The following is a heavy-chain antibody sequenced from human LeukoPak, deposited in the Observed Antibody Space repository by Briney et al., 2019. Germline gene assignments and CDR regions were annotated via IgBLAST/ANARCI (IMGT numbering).Heavy chain of an antibody. CDR2: IIPIFGTA. CDR3: ARMGYCSSTSCYDL. J-gene: IGHJ3*01. CDR1: GYTFTGYY. D-gene: IGHD2-2*01. Sequence: SVKVSCKASGYTFTGYYMHWVRQAPGQGLEWMGGIIPIFGTANYAQKFQGRVTITADKSTSTAYMELSSLRSEDTAVYYCARMGYCSSTSCYDLWGQGTMVTVSS. V-gene: IGHV1-69*06.